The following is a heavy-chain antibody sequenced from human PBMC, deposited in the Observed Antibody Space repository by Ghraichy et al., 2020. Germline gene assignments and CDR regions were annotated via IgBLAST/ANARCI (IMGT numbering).Heavy chain of an antibody. V-gene: IGHV4-39*01. J-gene: IGHJ4*02. D-gene: IGHD3-16*02. CDR2: IYYSGST. CDR1: GGSISSSSYY. Sequence: SETLSLTCTVSGGSISSSSYYWGWIRQPPGKGLEWIGSIYYSGSTYYNPSLKSRVTISVDTSKNQFSLKLSSVTAADTAVDDCARLYQDYWGQGTLVTVSS. CDR3: ARLYQDY.